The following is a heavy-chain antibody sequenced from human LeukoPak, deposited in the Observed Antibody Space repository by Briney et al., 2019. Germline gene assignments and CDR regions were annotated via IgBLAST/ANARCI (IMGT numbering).Heavy chain of an antibody. Sequence: GASVPVSCKASGYTFTSYGISWVRQAPGQGLEWMGWISANKDDTNYAQKLQGRVTMTTDTSTSTAYMELRSLRSDDTAVYYCARDPYYYDSSGPKAMVVSGIQHWGQGTLVTVSS. CDR2: ISANKDDT. CDR1: GYTFTSYG. J-gene: IGHJ1*01. V-gene: IGHV1-18*01. D-gene: IGHD3-22*01. CDR3: ARDPYYYDSSGPKAMVVSGIQH.